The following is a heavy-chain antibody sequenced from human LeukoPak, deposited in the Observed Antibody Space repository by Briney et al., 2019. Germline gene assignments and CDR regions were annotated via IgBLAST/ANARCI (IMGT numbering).Heavy chain of an antibody. J-gene: IGHJ4*02. CDR2: INHSGST. D-gene: IGHD3-10*01. V-gene: IGHV4-34*01. CDR1: GFTFSSYA. CDR3: ARVLRYYVSGRIWYFDY. Sequence: GSLRLSCAASGFTFSSYAMHWIRQPPGKGLEWIGEINHSGSTNYNSSLKSRVTISVDTSKNQFSLKLSSVTAADTAVYYCARVLRYYVSGRIWYFDYWGQGTLVTVSS.